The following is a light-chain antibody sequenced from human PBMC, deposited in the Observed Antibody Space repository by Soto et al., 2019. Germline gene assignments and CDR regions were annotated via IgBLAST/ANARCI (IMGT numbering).Light chain of an antibody. CDR1: HSVSSSH. CDR2: GAS. Sequence: DIVLTQSPGTLSLSPGESVTLSCRASHSVSSSHLAWYQQKPGQAPRLFIYGASRRASGIPDRFSGSGSGTDFTLTISRPQPEDFAVYSCQHDGTSLTCGGGTKVEIK. CDR3: QHDGTSLT. J-gene: IGKJ4*01. V-gene: IGKV3-20*01.